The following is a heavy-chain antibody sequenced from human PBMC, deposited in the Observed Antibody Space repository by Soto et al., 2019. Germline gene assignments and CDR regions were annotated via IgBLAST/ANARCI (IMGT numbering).Heavy chain of an antibody. CDR2: INHSGST. CDR3: ARDAPYSNYYFGY. Sequence: SETLSLTCAVYGGSFSGYYWSWIRQPPGKGLEWIGEINHSGSTNYNPSLKSRVTISVDTSKNQFSLKLSSVTAADTAVYYCARDAPYSNYYFGYWGQGTLVTVSS. J-gene: IGHJ4*02. D-gene: IGHD4-4*01. V-gene: IGHV4-34*01. CDR1: GGSFSGYY.